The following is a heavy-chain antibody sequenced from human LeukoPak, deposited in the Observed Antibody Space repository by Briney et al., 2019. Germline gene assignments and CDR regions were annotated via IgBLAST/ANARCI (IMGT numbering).Heavy chain of an antibody. J-gene: IGHJ4*02. V-gene: IGHV3-64*01. D-gene: IGHD6-13*01. Sequence: GGSLRHPCAASGFTFSSYAMHWVRQAPGKGLEYVSAISSNGGSTYYANSVKGRFTISRDNSKNTLYLQMGSLRAEDMAVYYCAGGSRGIAAYWGQGTLVTVSS. CDR1: GFTFSSYA. CDR2: ISSNGGST. CDR3: AGGSRGIAAY.